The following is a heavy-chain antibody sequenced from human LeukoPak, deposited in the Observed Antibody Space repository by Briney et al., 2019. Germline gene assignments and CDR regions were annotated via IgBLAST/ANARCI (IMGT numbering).Heavy chain of an antibody. CDR2: IYYSGST. J-gene: IGHJ6*03. CDR3: AGGSYDYYYMDV. CDR1: VGSISSYY. D-gene: IGHD5-18*01. V-gene: IGHV4-59*01. Sequence: PSEALSLTCTVSVGSISSYYGSSIRQPPGKGLEWIGYIYYSGSTNYNTSLKSRVTISVDPSKNQFSLKLTSVTAADTAAYYCAGGSYDYYYMDVWGKGTTVTVSS.